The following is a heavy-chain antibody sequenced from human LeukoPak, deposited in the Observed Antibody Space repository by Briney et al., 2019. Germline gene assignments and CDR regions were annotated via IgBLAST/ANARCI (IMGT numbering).Heavy chain of an antibody. Sequence: GGSLRLPCAASGFTLCEYYKSEIRQAPGKGLEWVSYISSSSSYTNYADSVKGRFTISRDNAKNSLYIQMNSLRAEDTAVYYCAREETSDTIMLDYSDSWGQGTLVTVSS. V-gene: IGHV3-11*05. J-gene: IGHJ4*02. CDR2: ISSSSSYT. CDR1: GFTLCEYY. CDR3: AREETSDTIMLDYSDS. D-gene: IGHD5-24*01.